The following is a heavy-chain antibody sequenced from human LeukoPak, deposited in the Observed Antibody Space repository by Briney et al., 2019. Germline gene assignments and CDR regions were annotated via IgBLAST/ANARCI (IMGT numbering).Heavy chain of an antibody. Sequence: LAGGSLRLSCAASGFTFSSYWMSWVCQAPGKGLEWVANINQHGSEKYYVDSVKGRFTISRDNAKNSLYLQMNSLRAEDTAVYYCARLHAYVLIDIWGQGTMVTVSS. CDR2: INQHGSEK. CDR3: ARLHAYVLIDI. D-gene: IGHD3-10*02. V-gene: IGHV3-7*01. CDR1: GFTFSSYW. J-gene: IGHJ3*02.